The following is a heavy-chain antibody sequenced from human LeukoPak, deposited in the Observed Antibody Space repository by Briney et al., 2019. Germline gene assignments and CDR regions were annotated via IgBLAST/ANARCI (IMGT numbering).Heavy chain of an antibody. CDR1: GFTFSSYA. CDR3: ARDSPYNWNYDASAFDI. D-gene: IGHD1-7*01. J-gene: IGHJ3*02. Sequence: GGSLRLSCAASGFTFSSYALSWVRQAPGKGLEWVASIKQDGSEKYYVDSVKGRFTISRDNAKNSLYLQMNSLRAEDTAVYYCARDSPYNWNYDASAFDIWGQGTMVTVSS. V-gene: IGHV3-7*01. CDR2: IKQDGSEK.